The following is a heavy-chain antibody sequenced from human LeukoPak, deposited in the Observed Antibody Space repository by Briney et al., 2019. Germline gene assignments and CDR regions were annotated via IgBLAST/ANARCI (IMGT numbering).Heavy chain of an antibody. V-gene: IGHV4-61*02. D-gene: IGHD3-10*01. Sequence: SETLSLTCTVSGGSISSGSYYWSWIRQPAGKGLEWIGRIYTSGSTNYNPSLKSRVTISVDTSKNQFSLKLSSVTAADTAVYYCARDPNNNSGRDAFDIWGQGTMVTVSS. J-gene: IGHJ3*02. CDR1: GGSISSGSYY. CDR3: ARDPNNNSGRDAFDI. CDR2: IYTSGST.